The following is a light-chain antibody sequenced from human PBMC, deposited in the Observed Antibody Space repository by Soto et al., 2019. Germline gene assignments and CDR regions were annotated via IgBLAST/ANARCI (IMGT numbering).Light chain of an antibody. V-gene: IGLV1-36*01. CDR1: SSNIGNNA. CDR2: DDN. CDR3: EAWDDSLSGPV. J-gene: IGLJ3*02. Sequence: QSVLTQPPSVSAAPGQKVTISCSGSSSNIGNNAVNWYQQLPGKAPKLLIHDDNRESSGVSHRFSGSKSGTSASLAISDLQSEDEAHYYCEAWDDSLSGPVFGGGTKLTVL.